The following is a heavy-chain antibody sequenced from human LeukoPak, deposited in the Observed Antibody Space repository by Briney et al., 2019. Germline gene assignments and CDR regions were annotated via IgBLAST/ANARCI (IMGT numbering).Heavy chain of an antibody. CDR2: INPIFGTA. CDR3: ARDAGDTAMVPSG. D-gene: IGHD5-18*01. V-gene: IGHV1-69*13. CDR1: GGTFSSYA. Sequence: SVKVSCKASGGTFSSYAISWVRQAPGQGLEWMGGINPIFGTANYAQKFQGRVTSTADESTSTAYMELSSLRSEDTAVCYCARDAGDTAMVPSGWGQGTLVTVSS. J-gene: IGHJ4*02.